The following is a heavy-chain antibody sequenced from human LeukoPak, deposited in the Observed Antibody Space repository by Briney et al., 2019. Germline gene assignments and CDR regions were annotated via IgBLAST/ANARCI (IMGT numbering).Heavy chain of an antibody. CDR3: AKARSSGWYEPLTKAFDY. J-gene: IGHJ4*02. V-gene: IGHV3-23*01. CDR1: GFMFGGYS. D-gene: IGHD6-19*01. Sequence: PGGSLRLSCAASGFMFGGYSMDWVRQAPGKGLEWVSAISGSGGSTYYADSVKGRFTISRDNSKNTLYLQMNSLRAEDTAVYYCAKARSSGWYEPLTKAFDYWGQGTLVTVSS. CDR2: ISGSGGST.